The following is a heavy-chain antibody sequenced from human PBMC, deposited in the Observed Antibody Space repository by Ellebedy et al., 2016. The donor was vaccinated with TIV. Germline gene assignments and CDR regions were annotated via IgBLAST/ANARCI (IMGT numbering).Heavy chain of an antibody. J-gene: IGHJ6*02. CDR1: GGSMSRSTHY. Sequence: SETLSLXCTVSGGSMSRSTHYWGWIRQPPGEGLEWIGEINHRGGTNSNPSLKRRVTISVDTSNNQFSLTLRSVIAADTAVYYCARYFNALDVWGQGTTVTVSS. CDR2: INHRGGT. CDR3: ARYFNALDV. V-gene: IGHV4-39*07.